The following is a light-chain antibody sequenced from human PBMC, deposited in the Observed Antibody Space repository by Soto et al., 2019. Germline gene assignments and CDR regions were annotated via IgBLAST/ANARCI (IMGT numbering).Light chain of an antibody. J-gene: IGKJ1*01. CDR1: QSVSSIY. Sequence: EIVLTQSPGTLSLSPGERATLSCRASQSVSSIYFAWYQQKRGQAPRLLIYGVSSRATGIPDRFSGSGSGTDFTLTISRLEPEDSAVYYCEQYGSSPRTFGQGPKVDIK. V-gene: IGKV3-20*01. CDR2: GVS. CDR3: EQYGSSPRT.